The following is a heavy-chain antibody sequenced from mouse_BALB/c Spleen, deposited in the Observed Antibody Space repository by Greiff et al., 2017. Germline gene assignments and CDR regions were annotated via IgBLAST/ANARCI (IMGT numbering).Heavy chain of an antibody. CDR3: ARDYGYRGYFDY. CDR1: GYTFTSYW. J-gene: IGHJ2*01. Sequence: VQLQQPGAELVKPGASVKLSCKASGYTFTSYWMHWVKQRPGQGLEWIGEINPSNGRTNYNEKFKSKATLTVDKSSSTAYMQLSSLTSEDSAVYYCARDYGYRGYFDYWGQGTTLTVSS. D-gene: IGHD1-2*01. V-gene: IGHV1S81*02. CDR2: INPSNGRT.